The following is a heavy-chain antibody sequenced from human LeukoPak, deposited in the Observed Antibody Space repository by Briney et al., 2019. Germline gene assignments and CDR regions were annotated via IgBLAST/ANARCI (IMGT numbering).Heavy chain of an antibody. CDR1: GYTFIGHY. CDR3: ARDHIDDSSTSAPGTDGFDP. V-gene: IGHV1-2*02. D-gene: IGHD6-13*01. J-gene: IGHJ5*02. CDR2: INPYSGVT. Sequence: ASVKVSCKASGYTFIGHYVHWMRLAPGQRLEWVGWINPYSGVTNYADNFQGRVTLTRDTSSVTAYIELTSLRSDDTAVYYCARDHIDDSSTSAPGTDGFDPWGQGTLVTVSS.